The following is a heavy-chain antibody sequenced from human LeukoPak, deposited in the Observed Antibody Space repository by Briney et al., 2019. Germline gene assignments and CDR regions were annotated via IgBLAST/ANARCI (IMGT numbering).Heavy chain of an antibody. CDR1: GYTFTIYD. CDR2: MNPNSGNT. Sequence: ASVKVSCKAAGYTFTIYDINWVRQATGQGLEWMGWMNPNSGNTGYAQKFQGRVTMTRNTSISTPYIALRSLRSEDTAVYYCASGVGYYYASSGYYSSDYWGHGTLVTVSS. D-gene: IGHD3-22*01. V-gene: IGHV1-8*02. CDR3: ASGVGYYYASSGYYSSDY. J-gene: IGHJ4*01.